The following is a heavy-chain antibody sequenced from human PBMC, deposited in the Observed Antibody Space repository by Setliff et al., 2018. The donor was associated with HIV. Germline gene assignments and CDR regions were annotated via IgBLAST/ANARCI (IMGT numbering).Heavy chain of an antibody. V-gene: IGHV4-38-2*01. Sequence: SETLSLTCAVSGYSISSGYFWGWIRQPPGKGLEWIGSIYHCGSTYNNPSLKSRVTISVDTSKNQFSLKLTSVTAADTAVYYCARTLRAAAMGYFDYWGQGTLVTVSS. D-gene: IGHD5-18*01. CDR2: IYHCGST. J-gene: IGHJ4*02. CDR3: ARTLRAAAMGYFDY. CDR1: GYSISSGYF.